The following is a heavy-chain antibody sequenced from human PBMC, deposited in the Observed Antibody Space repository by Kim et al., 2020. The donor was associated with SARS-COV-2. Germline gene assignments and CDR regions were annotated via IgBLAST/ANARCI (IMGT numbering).Heavy chain of an antibody. V-gene: IGHV3-23*01. Sequence: GGSLRLSCAASGFTFSSYAMSWVRQAPGKGLEWVSAISGSGGSTYYADSVKGRFTISRDNSKNTLYLQMNSLRAEDTAVYYCANPPHYGDYVGLAFDIWGQGTMVTVSS. CDR1: GFTFSSYA. D-gene: IGHD4-17*01. J-gene: IGHJ3*02. CDR3: ANPPHYGDYVGLAFDI. CDR2: ISGSGGST.